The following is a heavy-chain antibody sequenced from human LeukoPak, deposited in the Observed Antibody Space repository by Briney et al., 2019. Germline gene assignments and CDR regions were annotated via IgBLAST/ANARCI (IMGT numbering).Heavy chain of an antibody. D-gene: IGHD6-19*01. CDR2: ITGGGGST. CDR1: GFTFSDYA. CDR3: AKAGRGGWSKFDY. V-gene: IGHV3-23*01. J-gene: IGHJ4*02. Sequence: GGSLRLSCTTSGFTFSDYAMSWVRQAPGKGLEWVSGITGGGGSTYYADSVKGRFTISRDNSKNTLYLQMNSLRAEDTAVYYCAKAGRGGWSKFDYWGQGTLVTVSS.